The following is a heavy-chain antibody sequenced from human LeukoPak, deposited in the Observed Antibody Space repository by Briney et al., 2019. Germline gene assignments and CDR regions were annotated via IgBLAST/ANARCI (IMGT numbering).Heavy chain of an antibody. CDR1: GFTFSSYA. Sequence: PGGSLRLSCAASGFTFSSYAMSWVRQAPGKGLEWVSSISSSSSYIYYADSVKGRFTISRDNAKNSLYLQMNSLRAEDTAVYYCARGLIGGYYYGSGSYYHYFDYWGQGTLVTVSS. CDR3: ARGLIGGYYYGSGSYYHYFDY. D-gene: IGHD3-10*01. CDR2: ISSSSSYI. J-gene: IGHJ4*02. V-gene: IGHV3-21*01.